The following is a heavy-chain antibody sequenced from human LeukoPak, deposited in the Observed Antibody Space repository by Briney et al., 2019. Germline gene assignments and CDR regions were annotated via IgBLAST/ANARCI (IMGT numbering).Heavy chain of an antibody. CDR2: MNPNSGNT. Sequence: ASVKVSCKASGYTFTSYDINWVRQATGQGLEWMGWMNPNSGNTGYAQKFLGRVTMTRNTSISTAYMELSSLRSEDTAVYYCARVGSQGYYYYYYGMDVWGQGTTVTVSS. CDR1: GYTFTSYD. CDR3: ARVGSQGYYYYYYGMDV. V-gene: IGHV1-8*01. D-gene: IGHD3-10*01. J-gene: IGHJ6*02.